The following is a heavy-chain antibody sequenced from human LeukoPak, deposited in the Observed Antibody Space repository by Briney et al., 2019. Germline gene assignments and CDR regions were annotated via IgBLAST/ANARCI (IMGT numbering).Heavy chain of an antibody. CDR3: ARDPTTVIAVSYYFDF. CDR1: GGSFIGFH. J-gene: IGHJ4*02. D-gene: IGHD2-15*01. CDR2: INHSGST. Sequence: SETLSLTCAVSGGSFIGFHWSWIRQSPTKGLEWIGEINHSGSTNYNPSLKSRVTISVDTSKNQFSLRLRSVTAADTAVYYCARDPTTVIAVSYYFDFWGQGTQVTVSS. V-gene: IGHV4-34*01.